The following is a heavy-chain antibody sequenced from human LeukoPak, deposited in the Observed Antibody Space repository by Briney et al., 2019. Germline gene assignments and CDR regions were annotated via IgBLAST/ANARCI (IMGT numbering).Heavy chain of an antibody. CDR2: INSDGSNT. CDR3: ARGADSNGYTVLDY. Sequence: GGSLRLSCSASGFTFGSYWMHWVRQAPGKGLVWVSDINSDGSNTYYVDSVKGRFTISRDNAKNTLYLQLNSLRAEDTAVYYCARGADSNGYTVLDYWGQGILVTVSS. CDR1: GFTFGSYW. V-gene: IGHV3-74*01. J-gene: IGHJ4*02. D-gene: IGHD3-22*01.